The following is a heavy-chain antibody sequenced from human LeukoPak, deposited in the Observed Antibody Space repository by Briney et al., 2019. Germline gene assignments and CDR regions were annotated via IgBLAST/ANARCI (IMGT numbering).Heavy chain of an antibody. CDR2: ISAYNGNT. CDR1: GYTFTSYG. V-gene: IGHV1-18*01. Sequence: ASVKVSCKASGYTFTSYGISWVRQASGQGLEWMGWISAYNGNTSYAQKLQGRVTMTTDTSTSTAYMELRSLRSDDTAVYYCARTLTVTTNDYWGQGTLVTVSS. J-gene: IGHJ4*02. CDR3: ARTLTVTTNDY. D-gene: IGHD4-17*01.